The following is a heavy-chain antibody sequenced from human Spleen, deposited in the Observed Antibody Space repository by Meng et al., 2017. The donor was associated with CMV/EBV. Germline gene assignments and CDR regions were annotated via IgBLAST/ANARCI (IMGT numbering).Heavy chain of an antibody. CDR2: INPNSGGT. V-gene: IGHV1-2*02. Sequence: ASVKVSCKASGYTFTGYYMHWVRQAPGQGLEWMGWINPNSGGTNYAQKFQGRVTMTRDTSISTAYMELSRLRSDDTVVYYCARDRVEMATIMDNWFDPWGQGTLVTGLL. CDR1: GYTFTGYY. CDR3: ARDRVEMATIMDNWFDP. D-gene: IGHD5-24*01. J-gene: IGHJ5*02.